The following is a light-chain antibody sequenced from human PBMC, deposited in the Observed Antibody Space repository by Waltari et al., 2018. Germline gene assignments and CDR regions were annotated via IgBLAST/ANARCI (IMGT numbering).Light chain of an antibody. CDR1: PGLLHSDGTTY. V-gene: IGKV2D-29*01. CDR2: GVS. Sequence: DIVMTQTPLSLSVTPGQPASISSKSSPGLLHSDGTTYLYWYLQTPGQPPHLLVYGVSNRFSGVPDWFSGMGSGKDVIRKIRRVGAEDVGVYYCRKSIQLPLTFGGGTKVEIK. J-gene: IGKJ4*01. CDR3: RKSIQLPLT.